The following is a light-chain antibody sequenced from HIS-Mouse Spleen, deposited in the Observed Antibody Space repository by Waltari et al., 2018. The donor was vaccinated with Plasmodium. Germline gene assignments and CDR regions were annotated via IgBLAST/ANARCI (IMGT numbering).Light chain of an antibody. CDR3: QQYNSYSYT. V-gene: IGKV1-5*03. Sequence: DIQMTQSPSTLSASVGDRVTITSRASQIISSWLAWYQQKPGKAPNLLIYKASSLESGVPSRFSGSGSGTEFTLTISSLQPDDFATYYCQQYNSYSYTFGQGTKLEIK. J-gene: IGKJ2*01. CDR2: KAS. CDR1: QIISSW.